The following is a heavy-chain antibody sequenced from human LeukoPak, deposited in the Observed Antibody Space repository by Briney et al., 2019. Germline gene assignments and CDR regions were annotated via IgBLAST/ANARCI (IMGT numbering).Heavy chain of an antibody. CDR3: ARDGYEHWFDP. V-gene: IGHV1-46*03. CDR1: GYTFTSYY. Sequence: ASVKVCCKASGYTFTSYYMHWTRHVPGQWLEWMGIINPSGGSTSYAQKFQGRVTMTRDTSTSTVYMELSSLRSEDTAVYYCARDGYEHWFDPWGQGTLVTVSS. D-gene: IGHD5-12*01. J-gene: IGHJ5*02. CDR2: INPSGGST.